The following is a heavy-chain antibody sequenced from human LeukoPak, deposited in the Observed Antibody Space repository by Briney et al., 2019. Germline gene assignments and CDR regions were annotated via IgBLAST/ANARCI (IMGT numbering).Heavy chain of an antibody. J-gene: IGHJ4*02. CDR2: ISDSGGST. D-gene: IGHD6-13*01. V-gene: IGHV3-23*01. CDR1: GFTFSDYA. CDR3: AKRGSSWSYFDY. Sequence: GGSLRLSCAASGFTFSDYAMTWVRQAPGKGPQWVSLISDSGGSTYYADSVKGRFTVSRDNSKATLYLQMNSLRADDTAVHFCAKRGSSWSYFDYWGQGTLVTVSS.